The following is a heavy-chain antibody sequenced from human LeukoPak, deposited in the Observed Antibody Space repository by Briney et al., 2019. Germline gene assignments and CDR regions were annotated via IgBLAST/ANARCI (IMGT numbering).Heavy chain of an antibody. Sequence: SETLSLTCAVYGGSFSGYYWSWIRQPPGKGLEWIGEIDHSGSTNYNPSLKSRVTISVDTSKNQFSLKLSSVTAADTAVYYCARGPLPTTVTFDIWGQGTMVTVSS. D-gene: IGHD4-17*01. V-gene: IGHV4-34*01. CDR3: ARGPLPTTVTFDI. CDR2: IDHSGST. CDR1: GGSFSGYY. J-gene: IGHJ3*02.